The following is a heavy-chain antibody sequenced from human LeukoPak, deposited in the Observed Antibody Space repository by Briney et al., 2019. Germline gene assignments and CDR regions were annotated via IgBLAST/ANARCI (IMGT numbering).Heavy chain of an antibody. CDR1: GFTFSNFW. CDR2: IKQDGSVK. CDR3: ASGYSGYANFDY. V-gene: IGHV3-7*03. D-gene: IGHD5-12*01. J-gene: IGHJ4*02. Sequence: PGGSLRLSCAASGFTFSNFWMNWVRQAPGKGLEWVANIKQDGSVKHYVDSVKGRFTISRDNTKNSLYLQMNSLRAEDTAVYYCASGYSGYANFDYWGQGTLVTVSS.